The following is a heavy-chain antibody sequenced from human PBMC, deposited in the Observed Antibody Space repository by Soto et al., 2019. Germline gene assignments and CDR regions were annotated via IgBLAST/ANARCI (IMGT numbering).Heavy chain of an antibody. CDR3: ARDRSPGTFFDY. D-gene: IGHD1-1*01. CDR2: ISSSSSYI. CDR1: GFTFSSYS. Sequence: PGGSLRLSCAASGFTFSSYSMNWVRQAPGKGLEWVSSISSSSSYIYYADSVKGRFTISRDNAKNSLYLQMNSLRAEDTAVYYCARDRSPGTFFDYWGQGTLVTVS. V-gene: IGHV3-21*01. J-gene: IGHJ4*02.